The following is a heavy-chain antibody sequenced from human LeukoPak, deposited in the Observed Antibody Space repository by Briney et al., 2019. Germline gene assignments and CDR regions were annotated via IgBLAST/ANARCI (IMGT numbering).Heavy chain of an antibody. V-gene: IGHV1-46*01. CDR1: GYTFTDYY. Sequence: ASVKVSCKASGYTFTDYYVHWVRQAPGLGLEWMGIINPLRGITIYAQKFQGRVTMTSDTSTNTVYMELSSLISEDTAVYYCTRTIGYRPVAGLKEKGFDPWGQGTLVTVSS. CDR3: TRTIGYRPVAGLKEKGFDP. CDR2: INPLRGIT. J-gene: IGHJ5*02. D-gene: IGHD6-19*01.